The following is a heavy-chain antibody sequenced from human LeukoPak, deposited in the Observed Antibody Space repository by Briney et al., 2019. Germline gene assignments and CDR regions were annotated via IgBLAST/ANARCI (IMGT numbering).Heavy chain of an antibody. Sequence: GGSLRLSCAASGFAFSSQAMGWVRQAPGKGLEWVSVISDSEGSTYYADSVKGRFTISRDNSKNTLFLQMNSLRAEDTAVYYCAKDARRTSGWYFFDYWGQGTLVTVSS. J-gene: IGHJ4*02. CDR2: ISDSEGST. D-gene: IGHD6-19*01. CDR3: AKDARRTSGWYFFDY. V-gene: IGHV3-23*01. CDR1: GFAFSSQA.